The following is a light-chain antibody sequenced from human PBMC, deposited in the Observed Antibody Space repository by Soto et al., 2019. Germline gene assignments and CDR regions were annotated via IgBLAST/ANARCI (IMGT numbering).Light chain of an antibody. CDR1: SGSIASNY. J-gene: IGLJ3*02. Sequence: NFMLTQPHSVSESPGKTVTISCSRSSGSIASNYVQWFQQRPSSSPTTVIYEDNLRPSGVPDRFSCSIDSSSNSASLTISGLNTEDDAYYYCHSCDTTICVFGGGSNLTVL. CDR2: EDN. V-gene: IGLV6-57*01. CDR3: HSCDTTICV.